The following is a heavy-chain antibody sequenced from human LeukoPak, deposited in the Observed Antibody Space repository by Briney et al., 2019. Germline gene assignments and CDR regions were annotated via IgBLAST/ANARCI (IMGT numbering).Heavy chain of an antibody. Sequence: PGGSLRLSCAASEFTFRSYSMNWVRQAPGKGLEWVSSIGRSGDYIFYADSVKGRFTISRDNAKNSLYLQMNSLRAEDTAVYYCARDKDYDNSFDYWGQGTLVTVSS. CDR2: IGRSGDYI. CDR3: ARDKDYDNSFDY. D-gene: IGHD3-22*01. V-gene: IGHV3-21*01. J-gene: IGHJ4*02. CDR1: EFTFRSYS.